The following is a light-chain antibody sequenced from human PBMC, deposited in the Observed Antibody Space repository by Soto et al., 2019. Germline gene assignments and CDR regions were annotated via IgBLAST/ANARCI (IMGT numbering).Light chain of an antibody. CDR2: DAS. CDR3: QQRSNWQRT. J-gene: IGKJ1*01. V-gene: IGKV3-11*01. CDR1: QSVSSY. Sequence: EIVLTQSPATLSLSPGERATLSCRASQSVSSYLAWFQQKPGQAPRLLIYDASNRATGIPARFSGSGSGTDFTLTISSREPEDFAVYYCQQRSNWQRTFGQGTNVEIK.